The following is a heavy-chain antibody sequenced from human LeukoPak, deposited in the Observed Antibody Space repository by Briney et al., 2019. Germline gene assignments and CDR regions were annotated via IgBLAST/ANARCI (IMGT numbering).Heavy chain of an antibody. CDR1: GFTFSNYA. J-gene: IGHJ5*02. V-gene: IGHV3-23*01. D-gene: IGHD2-2*01. CDR3: AASLPNIVVVPAAKGPFGS. CDR2: ISGSGVNT. Sequence: GGSLRLSCAASGFTFSNYAMSWVRQAPGKGLEWVSVISGSGVNTYYADSVKGRFTISRDNTKNTLYLQLSSLRAEDTAVYYCAASLPNIVVVPAAKGPFGSWGQGTLVTVSS.